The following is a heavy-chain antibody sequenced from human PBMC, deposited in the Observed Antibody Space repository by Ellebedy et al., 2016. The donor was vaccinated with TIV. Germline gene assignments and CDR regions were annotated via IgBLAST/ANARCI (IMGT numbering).Heavy chain of an antibody. J-gene: IGHJ4*02. Sequence: AASVKVSCKASGGTFSSYAISWVRQAPGQGLEWMGGIIPIFGTANYAQKFQGRVTITADESTSTVYMELSSLRSGDTAVYYCARPMTTVTPRGYFDSWGLGTLVTVSS. CDR2: IIPIFGTA. CDR1: GGTFSSYA. V-gene: IGHV1-69*13. CDR3: ARPMTTVTPRGYFDS. D-gene: IGHD4-17*01.